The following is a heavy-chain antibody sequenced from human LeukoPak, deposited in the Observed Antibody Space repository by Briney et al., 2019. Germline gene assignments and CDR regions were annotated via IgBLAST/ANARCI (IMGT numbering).Heavy chain of an antibody. V-gene: IGHV1-58*01. D-gene: IGHD1-1*01. CDR2: IVVGSGNT. Sequence: SVKVSCKASGFTFTRSAVQWVRQARGQRLEWMGWIVVGSGNTNYPQKFQGRVTITRDMSTSTAYMELSSLKSEDTAVYYCATDRESVDSNCTPYNFHSWGQGTLVTVSS. CDR1: GFTFTRSA. J-gene: IGHJ4*02. CDR3: ATDRESVDSNCTPYNFHS.